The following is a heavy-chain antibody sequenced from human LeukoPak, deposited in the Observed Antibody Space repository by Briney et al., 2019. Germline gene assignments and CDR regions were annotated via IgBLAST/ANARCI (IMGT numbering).Heavy chain of an antibody. Sequence: GGSLRLSCVGSGFTFRSHAMSWVRQAPEKGLEFASGIYENGGTTYYADSVKGRFSISRDNSKNTLYLQMDSLRGEDTAAYYCAKDFRIGYSAHFDYWGQGALVTVSS. D-gene: IGHD2-21*01. CDR2: IYENGGTT. CDR3: AKDFRIGYSAHFDY. J-gene: IGHJ4*02. CDR1: GFTFRSHA. V-gene: IGHV3-23*01.